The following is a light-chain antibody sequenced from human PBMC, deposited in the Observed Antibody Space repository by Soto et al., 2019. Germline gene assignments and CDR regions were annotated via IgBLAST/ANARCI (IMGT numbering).Light chain of an antibody. Sequence: IVLTQSPATLSLSPGERATLSFMASQSVSSYLAWYQQKPGQAPRLLIYGASRRATGVPDRFIGSGSGTDFTLTISRLEPEDFAVYYCQHYITSLTTFGQGTKVDIK. V-gene: IGKV3-20*01. CDR1: QSVSSY. CDR3: QHYITSLTT. J-gene: IGKJ1*01. CDR2: GAS.